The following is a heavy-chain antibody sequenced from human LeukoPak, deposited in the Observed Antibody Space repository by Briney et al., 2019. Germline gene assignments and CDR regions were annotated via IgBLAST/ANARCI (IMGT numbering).Heavy chain of an antibody. CDR2: IYYSGST. CDR3: AGTVGPDSSGIFDY. J-gene: IGHJ4*02. CDR1: GGSISSSSYY. Sequence: SETLSLTCTVSGGSISSSSYYWGWIRQPPGKGLEWIGSIYYSGSTYYNPSLKSRVTISVDTSKNQFSLKLSSVTAADTAVYYCAGTVGPDSSGIFDYWGQGTLVTVSS. D-gene: IGHD3-22*01. V-gene: IGHV4-39*01.